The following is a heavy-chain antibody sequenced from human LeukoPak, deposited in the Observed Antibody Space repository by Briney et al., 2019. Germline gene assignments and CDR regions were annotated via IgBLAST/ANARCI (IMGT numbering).Heavy chain of an antibody. CDR1: GGTFSSYA. CDR3: ARESQGSSSWSVSLDY. Sequence: ASVKVSCKASGGTFSSYAISWVRQAPGQGLEWMGRIIPILGIANYAQKLQGRVTITADKSTSTAYMELSSLRSEDTAVYYCARESQGSSSWSVSLDYWGQGTLVTVSS. J-gene: IGHJ4*02. D-gene: IGHD6-13*01. CDR2: IIPILGIA. V-gene: IGHV1-69*04.